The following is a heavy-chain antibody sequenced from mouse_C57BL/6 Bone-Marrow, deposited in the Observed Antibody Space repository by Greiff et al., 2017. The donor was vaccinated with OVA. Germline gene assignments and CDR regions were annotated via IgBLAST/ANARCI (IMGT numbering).Heavy chain of an antibody. CDR3: TRGYSNYYAMDY. V-gene: IGHV1-15*01. Sequence: VQLQQSGAELVRPGASVTLSCKASGYTFTDYEMHWVKQTPVHGLEWIGAIDPETGGTASNQKFKGKARLTADKYSSTAYMELRSLTSEDSAVYYCTRGYSNYYAMDYGGQGTSVTVSS. CDR1: GYTFTDYE. CDR2: IDPETGGT. D-gene: IGHD2-5*01. J-gene: IGHJ4*01.